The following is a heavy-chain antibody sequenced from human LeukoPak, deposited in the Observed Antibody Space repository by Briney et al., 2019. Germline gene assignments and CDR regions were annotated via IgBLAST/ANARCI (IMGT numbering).Heavy chain of an antibody. CDR1: SGSISSYY. CDR2: IYYSGST. Sequence: SETLSLTCTVSSGSISSYYWSWIRQPPGKGLEWIGYIYYSGSTNYNPSLKSRVTISVDTSKNQSSLKLRSVTAADTAVYFCARLGRIGQYGSGTHLYYFDYWGQGTLVTVSS. CDR3: ARLGRIGQYGSGTHLYYFDY. D-gene: IGHD3-10*01. V-gene: IGHV4-59*12. J-gene: IGHJ4*02.